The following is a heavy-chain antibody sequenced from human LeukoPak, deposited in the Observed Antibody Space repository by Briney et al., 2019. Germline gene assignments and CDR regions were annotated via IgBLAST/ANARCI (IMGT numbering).Heavy chain of an antibody. D-gene: IGHD6-13*01. V-gene: IGHV6-1*01. Sequence: SQTLSLTCAISGDSVSSNTPAWNWIRQSPSRGLEWLGRTYYRSKWYNDYAVSVRSRITINPDTAKNQFSLQLNSVTPEDTAVYYCARQQRGVFDHWGQGTLVTVSS. J-gene: IGHJ4*02. CDR1: GDSVSSNTPA. CDR2: TYYRSKWYN. CDR3: ARQQRGVFDH.